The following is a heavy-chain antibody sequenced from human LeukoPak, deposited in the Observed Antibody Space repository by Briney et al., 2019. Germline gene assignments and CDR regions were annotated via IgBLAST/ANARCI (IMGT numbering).Heavy chain of an antibody. CDR3: ARGLYYYDTSGYYTIDY. J-gene: IGHJ4*02. V-gene: IGHV4-59*01. CDR1: GGSIRSYY. D-gene: IGHD3-22*01. Sequence: SETLSLTCAVSGGSIRSYYWSWIRQPPGKGLEWIGHIYYSGSTNYNPSLKSRVTISVDTSKNQFSLKLSSVTAADTAVYYCARGLYYYDTSGYYTIDYWGQGTLVTVSS. CDR2: IYYSGST.